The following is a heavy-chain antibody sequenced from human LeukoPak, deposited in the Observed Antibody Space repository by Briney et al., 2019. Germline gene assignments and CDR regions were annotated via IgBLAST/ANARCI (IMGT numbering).Heavy chain of an antibody. CDR3: ARGSRAGGFDP. V-gene: IGHV3-21*01. J-gene: IGHJ5*02. CDR2: ISSSSSYI. Sequence: KPGGSLRLSCAASGFTFSTYSMNWVRQAPGKGLEWVSSISSSSSYIYYADSVKGRFTISRDNAKNSLYLQMNSLRAEDTAVYYCARGSRAGGFDPWGQGTLVTVSS. CDR1: GFTFSTYS. D-gene: IGHD2-2*01.